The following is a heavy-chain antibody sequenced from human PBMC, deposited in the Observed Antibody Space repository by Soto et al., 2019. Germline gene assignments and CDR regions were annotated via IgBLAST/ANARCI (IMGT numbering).Heavy chain of an antibody. CDR3: AKDHTDGKPGAFD. Sequence: EVQLLESGGGLVQSGGSLRLSCAASGFTFSSFAMSWVRQAPGKGLEWVSSITYNGGNIDYADSAQGRFTVSRDNSKDTLFLQMNSLRADDTAVDYCAKDHTDGKPGAFDIGARGQWSASLQ. V-gene: IGHV3-23*01. J-gene: IGHJ3*02. CDR2: ITYNGGNI. CDR1: GFTFSSFA.